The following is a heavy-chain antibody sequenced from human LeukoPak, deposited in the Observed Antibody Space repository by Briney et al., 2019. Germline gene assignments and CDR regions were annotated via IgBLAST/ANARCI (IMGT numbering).Heavy chain of an antibody. CDR3: ARDRGSSSWYF. Sequence: GGSPRLSCAASGFTFSTYWMNWVRQAPGKGLEWVSYISSSSSTIYYADSVKGRFTISRDNAKNSLYLQMNSLRAEDTAVYYCARDRGSSSWYFWGQGTLVTVSS. CDR1: GFTFSTYW. V-gene: IGHV3-48*04. D-gene: IGHD6-13*01. J-gene: IGHJ1*01. CDR2: ISSSSSTI.